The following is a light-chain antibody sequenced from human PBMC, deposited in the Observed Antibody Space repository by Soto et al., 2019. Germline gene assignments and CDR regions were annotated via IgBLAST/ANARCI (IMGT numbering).Light chain of an antibody. Sequence: EIVMTQSPATLSVSPGERATLSCRASQSVSSNLAWYQQKPGQAPRLLIYGASTRATGIPDRFSGSGSGTDFTLTISRLQSEDFAVYYCQKYNNWPPLTFGGGTKVDIK. CDR2: GAS. CDR3: QKYNNWPPLT. J-gene: IGKJ4*01. CDR1: QSVSSN. V-gene: IGKV3D-15*01.